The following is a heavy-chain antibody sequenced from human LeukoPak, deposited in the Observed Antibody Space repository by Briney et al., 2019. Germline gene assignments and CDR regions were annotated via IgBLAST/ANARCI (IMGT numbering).Heavy chain of an antibody. D-gene: IGHD3-16*01. CDR1: GFTFSSYG. CDR3: ARGSNGGAPSPYYFDY. CDR2: IWYDGSNK. Sequence: GRSLRLTCAASGFTFSSYGMHWVRQAPGKGLEWVAVIWYDGSNKYYADSVKGRFTISRDNSKNTLYLHMNSLRAEDTAVYYCARGSNGGAPSPYYFDYWGQGTLVTVSS. J-gene: IGHJ4*02. V-gene: IGHV3-33*01.